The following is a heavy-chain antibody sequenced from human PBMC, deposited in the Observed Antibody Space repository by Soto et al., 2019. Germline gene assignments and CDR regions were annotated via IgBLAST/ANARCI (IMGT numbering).Heavy chain of an antibody. V-gene: IGHV1-69*13. J-gene: IGHJ6*02. CDR3: ARGRTTSYGMDV. Sequence: ASVKVFCRASGGTFSSYAISWVRPAPGQGLEWMGGIIPIFGTANYAQKFQGRVTITADESTSTAYMELSSLRSEDTAVYYCARGRTTSYGMDVWGQGTTVTVSS. CDR2: IIPIFGTA. D-gene: IGHD4-17*01. CDR1: GGTFSSYA.